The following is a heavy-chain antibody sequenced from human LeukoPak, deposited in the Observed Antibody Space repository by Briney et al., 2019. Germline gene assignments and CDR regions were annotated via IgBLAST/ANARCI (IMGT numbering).Heavy chain of an antibody. CDR3: ARARGGYCSGGSCPTTVTSLDY. V-gene: IGHV1-69*06. CDR2: IIPIFGTA. Sequence: SVKVSCKASGGTFSSYAISWVRQAPGQGLEWMGVIIPIFGTANYAQKFQGRVTITADKSTSTAYMELSSLRSEDTAVYYCARARGGYCSGGSCPTTVTSLDYWGQGTLVTVSS. D-gene: IGHD2-15*01. CDR1: GGTFSSYA. J-gene: IGHJ4*02.